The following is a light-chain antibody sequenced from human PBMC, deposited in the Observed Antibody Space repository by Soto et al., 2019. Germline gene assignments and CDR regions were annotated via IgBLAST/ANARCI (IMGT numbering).Light chain of an antibody. Sequence: DIQMTQSPSSVSASVGDRVTITCRASQGISNWLAWYQQKPGKAPNLLIFAASSLQSGVPTRFSGSGSGTDFTLTISDLQPEDFSTYYCQQANSFPPTFGQGTKLEIK. CDR3: QQANSFPPT. J-gene: IGKJ2*01. V-gene: IGKV1-12*01. CDR2: AAS. CDR1: QGISNW.